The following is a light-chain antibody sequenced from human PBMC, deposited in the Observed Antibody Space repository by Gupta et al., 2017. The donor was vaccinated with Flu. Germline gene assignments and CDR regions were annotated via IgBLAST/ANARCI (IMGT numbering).Light chain of an antibody. J-gene: IGKJ3*01. CDR2: DAS. CDR1: QSVSSY. CDR3: QHRSSWPPT. V-gene: IGKV3-11*01. Sequence: IVLTQSPATLSLSPGERATLSCRASQSVSSYLAWYQQKRGQAPRLLIYDASNRATGIPPRFSGSGSGTDFTLTISSLEPEDFAVYYCQHRSSWPPTFGPGTEVVIK.